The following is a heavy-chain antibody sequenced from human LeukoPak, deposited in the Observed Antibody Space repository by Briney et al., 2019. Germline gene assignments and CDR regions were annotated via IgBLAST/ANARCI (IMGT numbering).Heavy chain of an antibody. V-gene: IGHV1-2*02. CDR3: ARAVTTPLFDY. J-gene: IGHJ4*02. Sequence: ASVKVSCKASGYTFTGYYMHWVRQAPGQGLEWMGRINPKSGDTNYAQKFQGRVTMTWDTSISTAYMELSRLSSDDTAVYYCARAVTTPLFDYWGQGTLVTVSS. D-gene: IGHD4-17*01. CDR1: GYTFTGYY. CDR2: INPKSGDT.